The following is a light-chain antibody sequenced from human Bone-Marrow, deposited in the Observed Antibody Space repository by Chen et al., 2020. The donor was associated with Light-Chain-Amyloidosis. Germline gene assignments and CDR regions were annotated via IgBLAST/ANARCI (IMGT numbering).Light chain of an antibody. Sequence: SYELTQPHSLSVPPGQTARITCSGDDLPTKYAYWYQQKPGQAPVLVIHRDTERPSGISERFSGSSSGTTSTLTISGVQAEDEADYHCQSADSSGTYEVIFGGGTKLTVL. CDR3: QSADSSGTYEVI. J-gene: IGLJ2*01. CDR1: DLPTKY. V-gene: IGLV3-25*03. CDR2: RDT.